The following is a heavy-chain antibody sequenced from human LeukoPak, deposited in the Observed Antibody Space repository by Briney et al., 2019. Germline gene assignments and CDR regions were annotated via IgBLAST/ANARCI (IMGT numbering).Heavy chain of an antibody. Sequence: GGSLRLSCPASGFTFSSYSMNWVRQAPGKGLEWVSSISSSSSYIYYAGSVKGRFTISRDNAKNTLYLQMDSLRAEDTAVYYCVRRMSYNTGWSFDYWGQGTLVTVSS. CDR3: VRRMSYNTGWSFDY. V-gene: IGHV3-21*01. CDR2: ISSSSSYI. D-gene: IGHD6-19*01. CDR1: GFTFSSYS. J-gene: IGHJ4*02.